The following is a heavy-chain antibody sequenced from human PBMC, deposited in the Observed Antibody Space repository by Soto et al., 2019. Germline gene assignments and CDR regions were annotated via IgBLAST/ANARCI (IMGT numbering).Heavy chain of an antibody. CDR2: INEDSSYI. J-gene: IGHJ6*03. D-gene: IGHD3-10*02. V-gene: IGHV3-21*01. CDR1: GFTFSSYI. CDR3: VRYFGRYVRRGYMDV. Sequence: PGGSLRLSCAASGFTFSSYIMNWVRQAPGKGLEWVSSINEDSSYIYYAHSLRGRFTISRDNAKDSLYLQMNYLRAEDTAVYYCVRYFGRYVRRGYMDVWGHGATVTVSS.